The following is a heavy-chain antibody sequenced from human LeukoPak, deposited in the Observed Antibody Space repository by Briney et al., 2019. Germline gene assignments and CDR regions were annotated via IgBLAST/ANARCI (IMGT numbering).Heavy chain of an antibody. Sequence: PGGSLRLSCAASGFTFSSYSMNWVRQAPGKGLEWVSSISSSSSYIYYADSVKGRFTISRDNAKNSLYLQMNSLRAEDTAVYYCAKGFQGYYYGMDVWGQGTTVTVSS. V-gene: IGHV3-21*04. J-gene: IGHJ6*02. CDR3: AKGFQGYYYGMDV. CDR2: ISSSSSYI. CDR1: GFTFSSYS.